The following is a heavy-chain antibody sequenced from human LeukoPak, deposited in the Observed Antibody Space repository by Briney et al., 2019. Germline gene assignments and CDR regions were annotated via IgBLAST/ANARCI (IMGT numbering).Heavy chain of an antibody. CDR2: IKSDGSEI. CDR1: GFTSRSYW. D-gene: IGHD3-10*01. J-gene: IGHJ4*02. V-gene: IGHV3-7*01. CDR3: AREEGTFDY. Sequence: GGSLRLSCAASGFTSRSYWMTWVRQAPGKGLEWVANIKSDGSEIYSADSVKGRFTISRDNAKNSLYLQMNSLRAEDTAVYYCAREEGTFDYWGQGTLVTVSS.